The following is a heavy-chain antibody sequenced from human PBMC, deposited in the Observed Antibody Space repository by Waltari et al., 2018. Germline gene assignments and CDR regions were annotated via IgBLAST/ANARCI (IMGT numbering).Heavy chain of an antibody. CDR2: INPDNGDT. Sequence: QVQLMQSGAEVKKPGASVKVSCQASGYRFSGYYMHWVRQAPGQGLEWMGWINPDNGDTHYAQQFQGRVTMTRDTSVTTVYMELSARTSDDTAIYFCAREWSASEHWGQGTLVTVSS. CDR3: AREWSASEH. CDR1: GYRFSGYY. V-gene: IGHV1-2*02. J-gene: IGHJ4*02. D-gene: IGHD1-26*01.